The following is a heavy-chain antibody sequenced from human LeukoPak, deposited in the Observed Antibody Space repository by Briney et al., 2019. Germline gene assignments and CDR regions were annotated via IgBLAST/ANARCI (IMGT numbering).Heavy chain of an antibody. V-gene: IGHV1-2*02. Sequence: GASVKVSCKASGYXFTGYYMHWVRQAPGQGLEWMGWINPNSGGTNYAQKFQGRVTMTRDTSISTAYMELSRLRSDDTAVYYCARVSRYGGNPFDYWGQGTLVTVSS. CDR3: ARVSRYGGNPFDY. CDR2: INPNSGGT. CDR1: GYXFTGYY. D-gene: IGHD4-23*01. J-gene: IGHJ4*02.